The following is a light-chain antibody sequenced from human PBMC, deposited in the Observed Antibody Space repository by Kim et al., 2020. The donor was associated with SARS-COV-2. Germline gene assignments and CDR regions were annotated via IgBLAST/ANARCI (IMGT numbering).Light chain of an antibody. V-gene: IGLV2-8*01. J-gene: IGLJ2*01. CDR1: SSDVGGYDY. CDR2: QVT. CDR3: SSYAGGNTVI. Sequence: GQSITITCTGTSSDVGGYDYVSWYQQYPGKAPRLLIYQVTPRPSGVPYRFSGSKSGSTASLTVSGLQADDEADYYCSSYAGGNTVIFGGGTKVTVL.